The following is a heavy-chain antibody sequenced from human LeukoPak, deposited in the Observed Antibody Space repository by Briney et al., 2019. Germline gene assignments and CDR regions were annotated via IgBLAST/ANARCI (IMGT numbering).Heavy chain of an antibody. CDR3: ARVDYYDSSGYYYP. CDR1: GFSLSGSW. D-gene: IGHD3-22*01. Sequence: GGSLRLSCEASGFSLSGSWMHWVRQAPGKGLMWVSQNKYDGTTKNYADSVRGRFTISRDNSKNTLYLQMNSLRAEDTAVYYCARVDYYDSSGYYYPWGQGTLVTVSS. V-gene: IGHV3-74*01. J-gene: IGHJ4*02. CDR2: NKYDGTTK.